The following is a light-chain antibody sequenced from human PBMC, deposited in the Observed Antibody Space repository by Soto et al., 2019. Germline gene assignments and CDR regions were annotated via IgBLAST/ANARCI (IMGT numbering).Light chain of an antibody. CDR1: HSFSSNF. V-gene: IGKV3-20*01. J-gene: IGKJ1*01. CDR2: GAS. CDR3: HQYGNSPT. Sequence: EVVLTQSPGTLSLSPGERATLSFMASHSFSSNFLAWYHQNPGQAPRLLIYGASRRATGIPDRFSGSGSGTDFTLTISRLDHEDFAVYYCHQYGNSPTFGQGTKVDIK.